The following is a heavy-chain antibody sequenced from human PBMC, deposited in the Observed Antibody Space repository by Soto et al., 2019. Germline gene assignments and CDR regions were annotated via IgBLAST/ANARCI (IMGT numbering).Heavy chain of an antibody. CDR1: GGSISSGDYY. D-gene: IGHD6-19*01. V-gene: IGHV4-30-4*01. Sequence: QVQLQESGPGLVKPSQTLSLTCTVSGGSISSGDYYWSWIRQPPGKGLEWIGYIYYSGSTYYNPSLKSRVTISVDTSKNQFSLQLSSVTAADTAVYYCARVPFIAVAGLYYFDYWGQGTLVTVSS. CDR2: IYYSGST. CDR3: ARVPFIAVAGLYYFDY. J-gene: IGHJ4*02.